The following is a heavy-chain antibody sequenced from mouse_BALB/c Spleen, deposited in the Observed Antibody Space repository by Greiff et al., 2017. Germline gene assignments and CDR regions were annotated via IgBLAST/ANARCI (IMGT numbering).Heavy chain of an antibody. CDR2: IWSGGST. CDR1: GFSLTSYG. Sequence: QVQLQQSGPGLVQPSQSLSITCTVSGFSLTSYGVHWVRQSPGKGLEWLGVIWSGGSTDYNAAFISRLSIRKDNSKSQVFFKMNSLQADDTAIYYCARPHYYGSSSFAYWGQGTLVTVSA. D-gene: IGHD1-1*01. CDR3: ARPHYYGSSSFAY. J-gene: IGHJ3*01. V-gene: IGHV2-4-1*01.